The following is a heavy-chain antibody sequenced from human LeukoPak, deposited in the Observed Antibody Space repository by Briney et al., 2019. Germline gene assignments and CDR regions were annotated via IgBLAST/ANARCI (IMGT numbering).Heavy chain of an antibody. D-gene: IGHD3-22*01. CDR3: ARRHYYDSSGYSLGSYYFDY. V-gene: IGHV7-4-1*02. CDR2: INTNTGNP. Sequence: ASVKVSCKASGYTFTSYAMNWVRQAPGQGLEWMGWINTNTGNPTYAQGFTGRFVFSLDTSVSTAYLQISSLKAEDTAVYYCARRHYYDSSGYSLGSYYFDYWGQGTLATASS. CDR1: GYTFTSYA. J-gene: IGHJ4*02.